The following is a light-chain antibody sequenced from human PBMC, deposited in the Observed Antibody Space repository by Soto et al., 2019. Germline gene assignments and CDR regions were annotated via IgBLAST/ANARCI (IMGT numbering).Light chain of an antibody. CDR2: ENN. CDR3: QSYDGSISGSV. V-gene: IGLV1-40*01. CDR1: SSNIEGGFD. J-gene: IGLJ1*01. Sequence: QSVLTQPPSVSGAPGQRVTISCTGTSSNIEGGFDVQWYQQLPGGAPKLLIYENNRRPSGVPDRFSGSKSGTSASLAITGLQAEDEADYYCQSYDGSISGSVFGPGTKVTVL.